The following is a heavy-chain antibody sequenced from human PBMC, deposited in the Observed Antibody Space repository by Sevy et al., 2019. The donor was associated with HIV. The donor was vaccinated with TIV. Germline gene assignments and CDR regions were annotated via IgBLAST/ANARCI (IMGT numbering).Heavy chain of an antibody. D-gene: IGHD6-6*01. Sequence: GGSLRLSCAASGFTFSNYAMSWVRQAPGKGLEWVSGVGSGGSTYYADSLKGRFTISRDNSKNTLCLQMNSLRAEDTAVYYCAKGGGIAGRLPYYYGMDVWGQGTTVTVS. CDR3: AKGGGIAGRLPYYYGMDV. V-gene: IGHV3-23*01. J-gene: IGHJ6*02. CDR1: GFTFSNYA. CDR2: VGSGGST.